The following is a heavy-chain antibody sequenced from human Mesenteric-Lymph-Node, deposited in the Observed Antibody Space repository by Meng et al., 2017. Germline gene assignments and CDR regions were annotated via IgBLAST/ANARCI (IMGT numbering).Heavy chain of an antibody. V-gene: IGHV3-30*04. CDR3: AREGDSSGYPDY. CDR1: GFTFSSYA. J-gene: IGHJ4*02. D-gene: IGHD3-22*01. Sequence: GGSLRLSCAASGFTFSSYAMHWVRQAPGKGLEWVAVISYDGSNKYYADSLKGRFTISRDNSKNTLYLQMNSLRAEDTAVYYCAREGDSSGYPDYWGQGTLVTVSS. CDR2: ISYDGSNK.